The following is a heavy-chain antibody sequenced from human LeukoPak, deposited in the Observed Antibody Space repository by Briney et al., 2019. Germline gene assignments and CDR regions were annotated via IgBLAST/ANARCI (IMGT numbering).Heavy chain of an antibody. CDR3: AREYSSGWYHLDY. Sequence: GGSLRLSCAASGFTFSSYSMNWVRQAAGKGLEWVSSISSSSSYIYYADSVKGRFTISRDNAKNSLYLQMNSLRAEDTAVYYCAREYSSGWYHLDYWGQGTLVTVSS. CDR2: ISSSSSYI. CDR1: GFTFSSYS. V-gene: IGHV3-21*01. D-gene: IGHD6-19*01. J-gene: IGHJ4*02.